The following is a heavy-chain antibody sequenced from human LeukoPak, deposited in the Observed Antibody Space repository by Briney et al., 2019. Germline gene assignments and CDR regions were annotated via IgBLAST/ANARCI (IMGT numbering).Heavy chain of an antibody. D-gene: IGHD6-6*01. V-gene: IGHV3-23*01. CDR3: AKGSSSSYWYFDL. CDR2: ISGSGGSA. J-gene: IGHJ2*01. Sequence: GGSLSLSCAASGFTFSSYAMSWVRQAPGKGLEWVSAISGSGGSAYYAASVRGRVTISRDNSKNTVYLQINSPRPEDTALYYCAKGSSSSYWYFDLWGRGTLVTVSS. CDR1: GFTFSSYA.